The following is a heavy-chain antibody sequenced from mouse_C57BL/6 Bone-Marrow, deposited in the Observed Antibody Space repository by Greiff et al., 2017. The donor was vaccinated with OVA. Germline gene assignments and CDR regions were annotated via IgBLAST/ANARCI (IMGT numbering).Heavy chain of an antibody. V-gene: IGHV6-6*01. CDR3: TRALPYSSGYPFDY. D-gene: IGHD3-2*02. J-gene: IGHJ2*01. CDR2: VRNKANNHAT. CDR1: GFTLSDAW. Sequence: EVNVVESGGGLVQPGGSMKLSCAASGFTLSDAWMDWVRQSPEKGLEWVAEVRNKANNHATYYAESVKGRFTISRDDSKSSVYLQMNSLRAEDTGIYYCTRALPYSSGYPFDYWGQGTTLTVSS.